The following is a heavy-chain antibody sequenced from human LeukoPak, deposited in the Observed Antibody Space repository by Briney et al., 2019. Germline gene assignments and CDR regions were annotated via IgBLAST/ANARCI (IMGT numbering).Heavy chain of an antibody. V-gene: IGHV3-23*01. D-gene: IGHD3-10*01. J-gene: IGHJ4*02. CDR2: IGGRDGST. Sequence: GGSLRLSCAASGFTVRSNYMNWVRQAPGKGLEWVSAIGGRDGSTYYADSVKGRFTISRDNSKNTLYVQMNSLRAEDTAVYYCAKGHYYGSGSLDYWGQGTLVTVSS. CDR3: AKGHYYGSGSLDY. CDR1: GFTVRSNY.